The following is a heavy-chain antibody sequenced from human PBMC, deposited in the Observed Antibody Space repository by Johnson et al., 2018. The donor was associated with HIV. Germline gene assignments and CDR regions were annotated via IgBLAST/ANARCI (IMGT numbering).Heavy chain of an antibody. CDR2: IRNDGSNK. Sequence: QVQLVESGGGVVQPGGSLRLSCEASRFTFSSYGMHWVRQAPGKGLEWVAFIRNDGSNKNYGDSVKGRFTISRDNSKNTLYLQRNRLRAEDTAGDYWAKGRRAYYEDAFDIWGQGTMVTVSS. CDR3: AKGRRAYYEDAFDI. V-gene: IGHV3-30*02. D-gene: IGHD3-22*01. CDR1: RFTFSSYG. J-gene: IGHJ3*02.